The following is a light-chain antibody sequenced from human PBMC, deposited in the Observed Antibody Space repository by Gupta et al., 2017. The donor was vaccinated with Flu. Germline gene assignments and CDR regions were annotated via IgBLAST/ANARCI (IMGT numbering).Light chain of an antibody. CDR2: AAS. Sequence: PSSLSASVRDRVTITCRASQSISTYLNWYQQKPGKAPKLLISAASNLQSGVPSRFSGSGSGTDFALTITSLQPEDFATYYCQQSYSAPRTFGQGTKVEI. CDR1: QSISTY. J-gene: IGKJ1*01. V-gene: IGKV1-39*01. CDR3: QQSYSAPRT.